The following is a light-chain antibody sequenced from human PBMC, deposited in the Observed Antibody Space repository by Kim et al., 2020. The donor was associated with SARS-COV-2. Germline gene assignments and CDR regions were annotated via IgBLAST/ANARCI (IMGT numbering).Light chain of an antibody. CDR3: QQDNAFPLT. V-gene: IGKV1-5*03. CDR1: ENIYKW. Sequence: ASVRDRITITCRASENIYKWLVLYQQKPVKAPKVLIYMASSLESGVPSRFSGSGSGTEFSLTISSLQPDDFATYYCQQDNAFPLTFGGGTKVDIK. CDR2: MAS. J-gene: IGKJ4*01.